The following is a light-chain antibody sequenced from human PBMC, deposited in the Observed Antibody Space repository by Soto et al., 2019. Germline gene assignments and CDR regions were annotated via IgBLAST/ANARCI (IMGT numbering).Light chain of an antibody. V-gene: IGKV2-30*01. CDR3: MQGTHWPWT. J-gene: IGKJ1*01. CDR2: KIS. CDR1: QSFVYSDGHTY. Sequence: EVVMTQSPLSLPVTLGQPASIPCRSGQSFVYSDGHTYLHWFQQRPGQSPRRLIYKISTRDSGVPDRFSGSGSGTDFTLKISRVEAEDVGVYYCMQGTHWPWTFGQGTKVEIK.